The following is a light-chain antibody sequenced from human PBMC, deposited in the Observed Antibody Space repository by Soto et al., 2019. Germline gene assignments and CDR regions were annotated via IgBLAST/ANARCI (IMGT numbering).Light chain of an antibody. Sequence: EIVLTQSPGTLSLSPGERATLSCRASQSVSSSYLAWYQQKPGQAPRLLIYGASSRATGIPDRFSGSGSGTDFTLTLSRLEPEDFAVYYCQQYGRPPNTFGQGTKLEIK. CDR1: QSVSSSY. J-gene: IGKJ2*01. CDR2: GAS. CDR3: QQYGRPPNT. V-gene: IGKV3-20*01.